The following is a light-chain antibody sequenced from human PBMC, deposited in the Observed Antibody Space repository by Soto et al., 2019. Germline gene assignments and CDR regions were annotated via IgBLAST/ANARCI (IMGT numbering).Light chain of an antibody. CDR3: QQYNNWPLT. CDR1: QTVGDN. J-gene: IGKJ5*01. V-gene: IGKV3-15*01. CDR2: GTS. Sequence: EIVMTQSPATLSVSPGERATLSCRTSQTVGDNLAWYQQKPGQAPRLLIYGTSIRATGTPARFSGSGPGTDFTLTISSLQSEDFAIYFGQQYNNWPLTFGQGTRLEI.